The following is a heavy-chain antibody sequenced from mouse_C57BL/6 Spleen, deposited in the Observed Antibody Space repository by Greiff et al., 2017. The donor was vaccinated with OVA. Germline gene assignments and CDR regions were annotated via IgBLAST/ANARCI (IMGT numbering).Heavy chain of an antibody. CDR3: ARETRTLYFDV. J-gene: IGHJ1*03. Sequence: QVQLQQSGPELVKPGASVKISCKASGYSFTSYYIHWVKQRPGQGLEWIGWIYPGSGNTKYNEKFKGKATLTADTSSSTAYMQLSSLTSEDSAVYYCARETRTLYFDVWGTGTTVTVSS. CDR2: IYPGSGNT. V-gene: IGHV1-66*01. CDR1: GYSFTSYY. D-gene: IGHD2-13*01.